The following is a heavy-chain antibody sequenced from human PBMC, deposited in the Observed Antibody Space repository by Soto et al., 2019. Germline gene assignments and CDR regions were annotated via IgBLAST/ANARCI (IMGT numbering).Heavy chain of an antibody. D-gene: IGHD3-9*01. J-gene: IGHJ5*02. CDR1: GGCISSYY. CDR2: IYYSGST. V-gene: IGHV4-59*08. CDR3: ARHPSRYYDNFIPNNWFDP. Sequence: SEPLSVTCTVAGGCISSYYWRWIRQPPGKGLEWIGYIYYSGSTNYNPSLKSRVTISVDTSKNQFSLKLSSVTAADTAVYYCARHPSRYYDNFIPNNWFDPWGQGTLVSVSS.